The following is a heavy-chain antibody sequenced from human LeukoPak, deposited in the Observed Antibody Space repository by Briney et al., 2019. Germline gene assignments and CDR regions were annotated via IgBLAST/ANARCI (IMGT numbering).Heavy chain of an antibody. CDR3: ARRGSYYGNAFDI. CDR2: IKQDGSEK. V-gene: IGHV3-7*01. CDR1: GFTFSSYW. Sequence: GGSLRLSCAASGFTFSSYWMSWVRQAPGKGLEWVANIKQDGSEKCYVDSVKGRFTISRDNAKNSLYLQMNSLRAEDTAVYYCARRGSYYGNAFDIWGQGTMVTVSS. D-gene: IGHD1-26*01. J-gene: IGHJ3*02.